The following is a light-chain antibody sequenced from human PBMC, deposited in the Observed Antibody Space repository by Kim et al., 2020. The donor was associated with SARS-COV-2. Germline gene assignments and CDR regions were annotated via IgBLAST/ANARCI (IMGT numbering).Light chain of an antibody. Sequence: GQSVTISCTGTSSDVGGYNYVTWYQQHPGKAPKLMIYDVSKRPSGVPDRFSGSKSGNTASLTISRLQAEDEADYYCCSYAGSYTWVFGGGTRLTVL. J-gene: IGLJ3*02. CDR1: SSDVGGYNY. V-gene: IGLV2-11*01. CDR3: CSYAGSYTWV. CDR2: DVS.